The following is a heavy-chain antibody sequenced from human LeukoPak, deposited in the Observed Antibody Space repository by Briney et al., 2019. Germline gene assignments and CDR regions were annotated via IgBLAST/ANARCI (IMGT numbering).Heavy chain of an antibody. D-gene: IGHD2-21*02. CDR3: ASSLVVTAISYFDY. V-gene: IGHV4-39*01. J-gene: IGHJ4*02. CDR1: GGSISSSSYY. CDR2: IYYSGST. Sequence: SETLSLTCTVSGGSISSSSYYWGWIRQPPGKGLEWIGSIYYSGSTYCNPSLKSRVTISVDTSKNQFSLKLSSVTAADTAVYYCASSLVVTAISYFDYWGQGTLVTVSS.